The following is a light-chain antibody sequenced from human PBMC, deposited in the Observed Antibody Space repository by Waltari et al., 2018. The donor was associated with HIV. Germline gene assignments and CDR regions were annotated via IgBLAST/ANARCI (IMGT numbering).Light chain of an antibody. CDR2: LGS. CDR3: MQALQTPLIT. J-gene: IGKJ5*01. V-gene: IGKV2-28*01. CDR1: QSLLNSTGFNY. Sequence: DIVMTQSPLSLPVPHGEPASISCRSSQSLLNSTGFNYLDWYLQKPWQSTQLLIYLGSNRASGVPDRFSGSGSGTDFTLKISRVEAEDVGVYYCMQALQTPLITFGQGTRLEIK.